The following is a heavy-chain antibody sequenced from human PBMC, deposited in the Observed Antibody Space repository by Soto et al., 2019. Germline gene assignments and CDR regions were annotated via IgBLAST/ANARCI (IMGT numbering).Heavy chain of an antibody. D-gene: IGHD3-16*01. CDR1: RDSVSGNSAA. Sequence: SQTLSLTCAISRDSVSGNSAAWNWIRQSPSRGLEWLGRTYYRSKWYNDYAVSVKSRITVTPDTSKNQFSLHLNSVTPEDTAVYYCEREFPYYESSDSYFDCWGKGALVTVSS. J-gene: IGHJ4*02. CDR3: EREFPYYESSDSYFDC. CDR2: TYYRSKWYN. V-gene: IGHV6-1*01.